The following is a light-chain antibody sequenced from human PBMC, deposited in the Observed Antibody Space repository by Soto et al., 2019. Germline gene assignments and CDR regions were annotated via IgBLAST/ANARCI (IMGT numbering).Light chain of an antibody. CDR1: QSVLSSSNNKNY. CDR3: QQYYSGVT. V-gene: IGKV4-1*01. CDR2: WAS. Sequence: DIVMTQSPDSLAVSLGERATIRCRSSQSVLSSSNNKNYLAWYQQRPGQPPKLLLYWASTRDSGVPDRFSGSGSETDFTLTINSLQAEDVAMYFCQQYYSGVTFGQGTRLEI. J-gene: IGKJ2*01.